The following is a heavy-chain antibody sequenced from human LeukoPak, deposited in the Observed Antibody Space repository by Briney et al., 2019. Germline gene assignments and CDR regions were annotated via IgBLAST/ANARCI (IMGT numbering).Heavy chain of an antibody. Sequence: ASVKVSCKASGGTFSSYAISWVRQAPGQGLEWMGGIIPIFGTANYAQKFQGRVTITADESTSTACMELSSLRSEDTAVYYCARMAVAGTYFDYWGQGTLVTVSS. J-gene: IGHJ4*02. CDR3: ARMAVAGTYFDY. V-gene: IGHV1-69*13. D-gene: IGHD6-19*01. CDR1: GGTFSSYA. CDR2: IIPIFGTA.